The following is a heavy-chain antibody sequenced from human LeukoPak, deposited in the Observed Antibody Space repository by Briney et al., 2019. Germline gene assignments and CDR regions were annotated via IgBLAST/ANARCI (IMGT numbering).Heavy chain of an antibody. CDR1: GGSISSYY. Sequence: PSETLSLTCTVSGGSISSYYGSWIRQPPGTGLEWIGYIYYSGSTNYNPSLKSRVTILVDTSNNQFSLKLSSVTATEPAAKYCAREVVASAEVDYWGQGALVTVSS. D-gene: IGHD6-13*01. CDR3: AREVVASAEVDY. J-gene: IGHJ4*02. V-gene: IGHV4-59*12. CDR2: IYYSGST.